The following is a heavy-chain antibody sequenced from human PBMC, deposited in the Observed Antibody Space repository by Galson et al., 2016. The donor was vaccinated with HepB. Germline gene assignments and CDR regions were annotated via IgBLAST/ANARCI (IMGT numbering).Heavy chain of an antibody. V-gene: IGHV4-4*02. CDR3: AGSAWDDY. J-gene: IGHJ4*02. CDR1: GGSIXXXNR. CDR2: IXXXGYT. D-gene: IGHD1-26*01. Sequence: SETLSLTCAVSGGSIXXXNRXXXVRXXPGXXXEWXXXIXXXGYTTXNPSLKSRVTISVDKSKNQFSLXXSSVTAADTAVYFCAGSAWDDYGXQGILVTVS.